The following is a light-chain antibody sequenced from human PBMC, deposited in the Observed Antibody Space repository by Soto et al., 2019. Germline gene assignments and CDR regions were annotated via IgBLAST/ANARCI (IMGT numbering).Light chain of an antibody. V-gene: IGKV3-20*01. CDR3: QQYAGSPPT. CDR2: GAS. Sequence: EIVLTQSPGTLSLSPGERATLSCRASQSVSARYVAWYQRKPGQAPRLLIHGASIRATDIPVRFSASGSGTDFTLTITRLEPEDFAVYICQQYAGSPPTFGLGTKVEFK. CDR1: QSVSARY. J-gene: IGKJ1*01.